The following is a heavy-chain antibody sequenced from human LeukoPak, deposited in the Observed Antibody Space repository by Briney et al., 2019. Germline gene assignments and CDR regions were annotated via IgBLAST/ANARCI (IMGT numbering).Heavy chain of an antibody. CDR3: ARQGYCSGGSCSADFDY. CDR2: IYYSGST. D-gene: IGHD2-15*01. V-gene: IGHV4-59*08. J-gene: IGHJ4*02. Sequence: SETLSLTCTVSGGSISSYYWSWIGQPPGKGLEWIGYIYYSGSTNYNPSLKSRVTISVDTSKNQFSLKLSSVTAADTAVYYCARQGYCSGGSCSADFDYWGQGTLVTVSS. CDR1: GGSISSYY.